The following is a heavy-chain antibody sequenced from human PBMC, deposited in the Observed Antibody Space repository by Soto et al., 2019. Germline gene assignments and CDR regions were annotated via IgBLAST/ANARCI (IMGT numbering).Heavy chain of an antibody. CDR1: GYSISSGYY. CDR2: ISHTGST. Sequence: SETLSLTCAVSGYSISSGYYWVWIRQPPGKGLEWIGTISHTGSTYYSPSPKSRVTMSVDTSKNQFSLKLTSVTAADPAVYHCARATITTRGGGWFDPWGQGTLVTVSS. CDR3: ARATITTRGGGWFDP. D-gene: IGHD4-4*01. J-gene: IGHJ5*02. V-gene: IGHV4-38-2*01.